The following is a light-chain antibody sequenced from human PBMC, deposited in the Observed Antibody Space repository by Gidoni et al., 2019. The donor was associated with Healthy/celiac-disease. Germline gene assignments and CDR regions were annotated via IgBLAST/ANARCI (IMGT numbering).Light chain of an antibody. V-gene: IGLV1-44*01. J-gene: IGLJ3*02. Sequence: QSVLPHPPSASGTPGPRVTISCSGSSSNIGSNTVNWYQQLPGTAPKLLIYSNNQRPSGVPDRFSGSKSGTSASLAISGLQSEDDADYYCAAWDDSLNGWVFGGGTKLTVL. CDR3: AAWDDSLNGWV. CDR2: SNN. CDR1: SSNIGSNT.